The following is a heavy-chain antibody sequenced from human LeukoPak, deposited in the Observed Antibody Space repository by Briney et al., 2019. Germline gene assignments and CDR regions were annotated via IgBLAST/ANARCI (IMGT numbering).Heavy chain of an antibody. CDR2: IYYSGST. V-gene: IGHV4-39*01. CDR1: GGSISSYY. CDR3: ARQVDAYMDV. Sequence: SETLSLTCTVSGGSISSYYWGWIRQPPGKGLEWIGSIYYSGSTYYNPSLKSRVTISVDTSKNQFSLKLSSVTAADTAVYYCARQVDAYMDVWGKGTTVTVSS. J-gene: IGHJ6*03.